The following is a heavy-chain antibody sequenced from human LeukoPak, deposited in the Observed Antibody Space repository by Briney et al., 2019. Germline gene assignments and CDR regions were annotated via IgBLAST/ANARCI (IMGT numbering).Heavy chain of an antibody. V-gene: IGHV3-13*01. CDR3: ARLGYDYDAFDI. Sequence: PGGSLRLSCAASGFTFSSNDMHWVRQATGKGLEWVSAIGTAGDTYYPGSVKGRFTISRENAKNSLYLQMNSLRAGDTAVYYCARLGYDYDAFDIWGQGTMATVSS. CDR1: GFTFSSND. CDR2: IGTAGDT. D-gene: IGHD5-12*01. J-gene: IGHJ3*02.